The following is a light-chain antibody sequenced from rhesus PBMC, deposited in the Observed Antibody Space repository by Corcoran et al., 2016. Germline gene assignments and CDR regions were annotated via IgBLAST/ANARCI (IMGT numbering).Light chain of an antibody. V-gene: IGKV1-22*01. CDR1: QGISSW. Sequence: DIQMTQSPSSLSASVGDTVTITCQASQGISSWLAWYQQKPGKAPKLLLYKASSLQSGVPSRLSGSGSGTDFTLTISSLQPEDFATYYCLQFSSSPFTFGPGTKLDI. J-gene: IGKJ3*01. CDR3: LQFSSSPFT. CDR2: KAS.